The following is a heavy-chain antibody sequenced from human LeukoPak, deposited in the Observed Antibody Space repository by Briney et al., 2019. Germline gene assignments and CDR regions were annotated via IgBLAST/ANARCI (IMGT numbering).Heavy chain of an antibody. D-gene: IGHD1-26*01. V-gene: IGHV3-30*04. J-gene: IGHJ6*03. CDR3: ARDPYSGTYSDYYYYYMDV. Sequence: GGSLRLSCAASGFTFSDYPMHWVRQAPGKGLEWVAVISYDAINKYYPDSVKGRFTISRDNSNNTLYLQMNSLRAEDTAVYYCARDPYSGTYSDYYYYYMDVWGKGTTVTVSS. CDR1: GFTFSDYP. CDR2: ISYDAINK.